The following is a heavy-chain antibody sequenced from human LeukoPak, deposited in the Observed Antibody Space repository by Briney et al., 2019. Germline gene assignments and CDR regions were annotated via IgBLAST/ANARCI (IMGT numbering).Heavy chain of an antibody. V-gene: IGHV4-59*01. CDR1: GGSISSYY. J-gene: IGHJ6*02. CDR2: IYYSGST. D-gene: IGHD5-18*01. Sequence: SETLSLTSTVSGGSISSYYWSWIRQPPGKGLAWIGYIYYSGSTNYNPSLKSRVTISVDTSKNQFSLKLSSVTAADTAVYYCARATAMGNYYYYGTDVWGQGTTVTVSS. CDR3: ARATAMGNYYYYGTDV.